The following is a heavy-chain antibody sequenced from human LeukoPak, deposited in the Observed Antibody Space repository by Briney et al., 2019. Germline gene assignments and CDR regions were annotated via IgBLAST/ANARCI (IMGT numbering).Heavy chain of an antibody. CDR1: GGSFSGYY. CDR3: AKSWNYYDSSGDDALDI. CDR2: INHSGST. V-gene: IGHV4-34*01. J-gene: IGHJ3*02. D-gene: IGHD3-22*01. Sequence: SETLSLTCAVYGGSFSGYYWSWIRQPPGKGLEWIGEINHSGSTNYNPPLKSRVTISVDTSKNQFSLKLSSVTAADTAVYYCAKSWNYYDSSGDDALDIWGQGTMVTVSS.